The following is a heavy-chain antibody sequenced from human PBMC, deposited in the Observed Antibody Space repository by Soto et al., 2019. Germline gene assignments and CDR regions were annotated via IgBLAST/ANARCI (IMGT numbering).Heavy chain of an antibody. CDR2: INHSGST. CDR1: GGSFSGYI. CDR3: TRGGDAYKNGH. Sequence: SETLSLTCAVQGGSFSGYIWTWIRQPPGKGLQWIGQINHSGSTYYNPSLKSRVTISLFTSNDQFSLKLTSVNAADTAVYYCTRGGDAYKNGHWGQGTLVTVSS. J-gene: IGHJ4*02. V-gene: IGHV4-34*01. D-gene: IGHD1-1*01.